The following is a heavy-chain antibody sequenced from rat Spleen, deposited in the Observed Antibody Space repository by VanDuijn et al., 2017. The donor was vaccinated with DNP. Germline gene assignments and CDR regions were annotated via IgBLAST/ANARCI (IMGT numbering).Heavy chain of an antibody. CDR2: IWGDGNT. CDR1: GFSLTSYS. D-gene: IGHD1-4*01. V-gene: IGHV2-77*01. CDR3: AELGGAGDY. J-gene: IGHJ2*01. Sequence: QVQLKESGPGLVQPSETLSLTCTVSGFSLTSYSVSWVRQAPGKGLEWMGMIWGDGNTNYNSALKSRLSISRDTSKSQVFLTMNSLQTDDTAVYYCAELGGAGDYWGQGVLVTVSS.